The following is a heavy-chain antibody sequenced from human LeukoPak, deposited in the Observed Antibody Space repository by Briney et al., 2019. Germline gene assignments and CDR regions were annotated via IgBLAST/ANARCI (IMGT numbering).Heavy chain of an antibody. Sequence: TSETLSLTCTVSGGSISSGGTYYWSWIRQPAGKGLEWIGRIYTSGSTNYNPSLKSRVTISVDTSKNQFSLKLSSVTAADTAVYYCARTYSNYGGSYYYYYMDVWGKGTTVTVSS. CDR2: IYTSGST. CDR1: GGSISSGGTYY. CDR3: ARTYSNYGGSYYYYYMDV. D-gene: IGHD4-11*01. V-gene: IGHV4-61*02. J-gene: IGHJ6*03.